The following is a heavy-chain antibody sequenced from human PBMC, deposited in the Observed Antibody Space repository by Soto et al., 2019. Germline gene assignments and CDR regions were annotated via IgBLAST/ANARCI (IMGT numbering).Heavy chain of an antibody. J-gene: IGHJ3*02. CDR3: AGGGGDYVGLDAFDI. D-gene: IGHD4-17*01. CDR2: ISYDGSNK. Sequence: QVQLVESGGGVVQPGRSLRLSCAASGFTFSSYAMHWVRQAPGKGLEWVAVISYDGSNKYYADSVKGRFTISRDNSKNGLYLQMNSLRAEDTAVYYCAGGGGDYVGLDAFDIWGQGTMVTVSS. V-gene: IGHV3-30-3*01. CDR1: GFTFSSYA.